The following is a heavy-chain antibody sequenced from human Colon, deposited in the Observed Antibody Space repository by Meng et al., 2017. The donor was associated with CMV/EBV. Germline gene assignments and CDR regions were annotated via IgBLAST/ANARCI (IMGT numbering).Heavy chain of an antibody. D-gene: IGHD3-3*01. CDR1: GSTLSEVS. J-gene: IGHJ4*02. V-gene: IGHV1-24*01. CDR2: YDPEDGET. Sequence: ASVKVSCKVSGSTLSEVSIHWVRQAPGKGLEWMGGYDPEDGETVYAQKFQGRVTMTEDTSTDTAYMELSSLRFEDTAMYYCAPITIFGVVDGDDWGQGTLVTVSS. CDR3: APITIFGVVDGDD.